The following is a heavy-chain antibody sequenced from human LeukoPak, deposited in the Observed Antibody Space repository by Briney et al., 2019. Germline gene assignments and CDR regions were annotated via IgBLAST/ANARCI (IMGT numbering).Heavy chain of an antibody. CDR3: AGRFSSDYDILTGYPWLAFDI. J-gene: IGHJ3*02. CDR2: MYPGDSDT. V-gene: IGHV5-51*01. D-gene: IGHD3-9*01. CDR1: GYSFTSYW. Sequence: GESLKISCKGSGYSFTSYWIGWVRQMPGKGLEWMGIMYPGDSDTRYSPSFQGQVTISADKSISTAYLQWSSLKASDTAMYYCAGRFSSDYDILTGYPWLAFDIWGQGTMVTVSS.